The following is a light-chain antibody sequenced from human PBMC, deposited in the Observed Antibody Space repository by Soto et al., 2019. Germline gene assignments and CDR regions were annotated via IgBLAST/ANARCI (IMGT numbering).Light chain of an antibody. CDR2: GAS. Sequence: EIVLTQSPGTLSLSPGERATLSCRASRSVSSNYLAWYQRKPGQAPRLLIYGASSRATDIPNRFSGSGSGTDFTLTITRLEPEDFAVYFCQQYGGSPPTFGQGTKVEIK. CDR3: QQYGGSPPT. V-gene: IGKV3-20*01. CDR1: RSVSSNY. J-gene: IGKJ1*01.